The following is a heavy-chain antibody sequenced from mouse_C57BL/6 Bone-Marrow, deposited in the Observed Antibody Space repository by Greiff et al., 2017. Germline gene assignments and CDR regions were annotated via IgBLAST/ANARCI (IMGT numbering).Heavy chain of an antibody. D-gene: IGHD2-2*01. CDR1: GYTFTSYW. CDR2: IHPNSGST. V-gene: IGHV1-64*01. J-gene: IGHJ3*01. Sequence: VKLVESGAELVKPGASVKLSCKASGYTFTSYWMHWVKQRPGQGLEWIGMIHPNSGSTNYNEKFKSKATLTVDKSSSTAYMQLSSLTSEDSAVYYCARRWLRRRFAYWGQGTLVTVSA. CDR3: ARRWLRRRFAY.